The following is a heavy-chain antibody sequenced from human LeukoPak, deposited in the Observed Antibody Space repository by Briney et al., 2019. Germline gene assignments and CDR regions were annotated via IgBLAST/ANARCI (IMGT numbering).Heavy chain of an antibody. CDR2: MNPNSGNT. CDR3: ARGTLNIAAAGQGAFDI. D-gene: IGHD6-13*01. V-gene: IGHV1-8*03. J-gene: IGHJ3*02. CDR1: GYTFTGYY. Sequence: GASVKVSCKASGYTFTGYYMHWVRQATGQGLEWMGWMNPNSGNTGYAQKFQGRVTITRNTSISTAYMELSSLRSEDTAVYYCARGTLNIAAAGQGAFDIWGQGTMVTVSS.